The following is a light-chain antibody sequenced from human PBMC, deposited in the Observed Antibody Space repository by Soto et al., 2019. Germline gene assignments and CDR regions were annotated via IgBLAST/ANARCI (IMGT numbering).Light chain of an antibody. V-gene: IGLV2-14*01. CDR1: SSDVGGYNY. CDR3: CSYTSSSISYV. CDR2: DVS. J-gene: IGLJ1*01. Sequence: QSVLTQPASVSGSPGQSITISCTGTSSDVGGYNYVSWYQQHPGKAPKLMTYDVSNRPSGVSNRFSGSKSGNTASLTIFGLQAQDEADYYCCSYTSSSISYVFGTGTKVTVL.